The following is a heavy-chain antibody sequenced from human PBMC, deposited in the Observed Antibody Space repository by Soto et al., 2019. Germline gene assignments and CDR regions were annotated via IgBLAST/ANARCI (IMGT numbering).Heavy chain of an antibody. V-gene: IGHV5-51*01. J-gene: IGHJ5*02. CDR3: ARLEAIFGVVSPWFDP. CDR1: GYSFTSYW. Sequence: PGESLKISCKGSGYSFTSYWIGWVRQMPGKGLEWMGIIYPGDSDTRYSPSFQGQVTISADKSISTAYLQWSSLKASDTAMYYCARLEAIFGVVSPWFDPWGQGTLVTVSS. CDR2: IYPGDSDT. D-gene: IGHD3-3*01.